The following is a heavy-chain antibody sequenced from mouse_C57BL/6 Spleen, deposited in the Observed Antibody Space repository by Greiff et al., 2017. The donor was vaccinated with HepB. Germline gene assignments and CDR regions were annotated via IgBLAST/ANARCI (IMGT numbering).Heavy chain of an antibody. CDR1: GYTFTDYY. CDR2: INPNNGGT. CDR3: TRQDAY. J-gene: IGHJ3*01. Sequence: EVQLQQSGPELVKPGASVKISCKASGYTFTDYYMNWVKQSHGKSLEWIGDINPNNGGTSYNQKFKGKDTLTVDKSSSTAYMELRSLTSEDSAVYYCTRQDAYWGQGTLVTVSA. V-gene: IGHV1-26*01.